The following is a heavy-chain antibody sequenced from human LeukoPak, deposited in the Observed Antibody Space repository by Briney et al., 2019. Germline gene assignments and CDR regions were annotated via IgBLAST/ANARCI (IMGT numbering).Heavy chain of an antibody. D-gene: IGHD2-15*01. CDR3: ARGKALVVSFDY. J-gene: IGHJ4*02. CDR2: INHSGST. CDR1: GGSFSGYY. Sequence: PSETLSLTGAVYGGSFSGYYWSWIRQPPGKGLEWIGEINHSGSTNYNPSLTSRVTISVDTSKNQCSLKLSSVTAADTAVYYCARGKALVVSFDYWGQGTLVSVSS. V-gene: IGHV4-34*01.